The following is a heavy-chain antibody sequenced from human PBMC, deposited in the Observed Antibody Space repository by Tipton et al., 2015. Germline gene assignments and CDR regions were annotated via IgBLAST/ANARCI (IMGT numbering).Heavy chain of an antibody. CDR2: ITHSGST. J-gene: IGHJ4*02. CDR3: ARGDWII. CDR1: GGSFSTYY. D-gene: IGHD3/OR15-3a*01. V-gene: IGHV4-34*01. Sequence: TLSLTCAVSGGSFSTYYWSWIRQPPGKGLEWIAEITHSGSTNYNPSLKSRVTISVDTSKNQFSLKLNSVTAADTAVYYCARGDWIIWGQGTLVNVSS.